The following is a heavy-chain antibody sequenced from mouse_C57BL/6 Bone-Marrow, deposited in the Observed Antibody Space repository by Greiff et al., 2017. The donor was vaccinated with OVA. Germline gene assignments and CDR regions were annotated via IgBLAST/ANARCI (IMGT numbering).Heavy chain of an antibody. CDR1: GFTFSSYA. CDR3: TRDYGIAWFAY. J-gene: IGHJ3*01. D-gene: IGHD2-1*01. V-gene: IGHV5-9-1*02. CDR2: ISSGGDYI. Sequence: EVNVVESGEGLVKPGGSLKLSCAASGFTFSSYAMSWVRQTPEKRLEWVAYISSGGDYIYYADTVKGRFTISRDNARNTLYLQMSSLKSEDTAMYYCTRDYGIAWFAYWGQGTLVTVSA.